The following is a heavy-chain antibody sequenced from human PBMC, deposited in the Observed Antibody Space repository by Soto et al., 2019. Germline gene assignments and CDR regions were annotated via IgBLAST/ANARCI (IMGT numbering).Heavy chain of an antibody. J-gene: IGHJ3*02. CDR2: ISSSSSCT. CDR1: GFTFSSYS. V-gene: IGHV3-64*02. Sequence: PGGSLRLSCAASGFTFSSYSMNWVRQAPGKGLEYVSSISSSSSCTYYADSVKGRFTISRDNSKNTLYLQMSSLRAEDMAVYYCARGPYEMLTGYYERGAFDIWGQGTMVTVSS. CDR3: ARGPYEMLTGYYERGAFDI. D-gene: IGHD3-9*01.